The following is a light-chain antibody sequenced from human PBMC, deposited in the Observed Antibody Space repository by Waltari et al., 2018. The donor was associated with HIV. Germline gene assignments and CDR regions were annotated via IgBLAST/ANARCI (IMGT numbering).Light chain of an antibody. J-gene: IGLJ2*01. CDR2: VKN. CDR1: SLRSYS. V-gene: IGLV3-19*01. CDR3: NSLDNSGVLVV. Sequence: SSEVTQDPAVSVALGQTVRITCQGDSLRSYSASWYQQKPGQAPILVIYVKNNRPSGMPDRFSGASSGKTASLTITEAQAEDEADYYCNSLDNSGVLVVFGGGTKLTVL.